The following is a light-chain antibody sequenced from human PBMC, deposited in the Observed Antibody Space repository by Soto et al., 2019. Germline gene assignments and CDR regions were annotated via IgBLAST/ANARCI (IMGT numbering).Light chain of an antibody. V-gene: IGKV3-11*01. Sequence: EIVLTQCPATLSLSPGERATLSFRASQSVSSYLAWYQQKPGQAPRLLIYDASNRATGIPARFSGSGYGTDFNLTISSLETEDFAVYYCQQRSNWPITFGQGTRLEIK. CDR2: DAS. CDR1: QSVSSY. CDR3: QQRSNWPIT. J-gene: IGKJ5*01.